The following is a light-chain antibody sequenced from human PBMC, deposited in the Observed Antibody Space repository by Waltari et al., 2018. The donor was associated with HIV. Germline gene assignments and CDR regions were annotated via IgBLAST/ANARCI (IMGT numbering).Light chain of an antibody. CDR3: QTWASGVVV. V-gene: IGLV4-69*01. J-gene: IGLJ2*01. Sequence: QLVLTQSPSASASLGASVTLTCTLSSGHSNYAIAWHRQRPGKGPRYLMKINDDGSHAKGDGIPDRFSGSSSGAERYLTISSLQSEDEADYYCQTWASGVVVFGGGTKLTVL. CDR1: SGHSNYA. CDR2: INDDGSH.